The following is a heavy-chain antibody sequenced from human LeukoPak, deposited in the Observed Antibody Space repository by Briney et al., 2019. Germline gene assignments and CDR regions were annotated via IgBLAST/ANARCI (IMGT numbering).Heavy chain of an antibody. CDR2: MNPNSGNA. D-gene: IGHD3-22*01. CDR3: ARGRAPVTMIVAPEPGDAFDI. CDR1: GYTFTSYD. V-gene: IGHV1-8*01. J-gene: IGHJ3*02. Sequence: ASVKVSCKASGYTFTSYDINWVRQATGQGLEWMGWMNPNSGNAGYAQKFQGRVTMTRNTSISTAYMELSSLRSEDTAVYYCARGRAPVTMIVAPEPGDAFDIWGQGTMVTVSS.